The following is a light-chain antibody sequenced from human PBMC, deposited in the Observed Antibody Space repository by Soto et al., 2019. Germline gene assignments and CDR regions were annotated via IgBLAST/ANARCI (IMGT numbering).Light chain of an antibody. J-gene: IGKJ1*01. V-gene: IGKV3-15*01. CDR1: QSVNSN. CDR3: QEYNTWPWT. CDR2: GAS. Sequence: TMMTQSPATLSVSPGERATLSFRASQSVNSNLAWYQQKLGQAPRVLIYGASTRATGIPDRFSGSGSGTEFILTISSLQSEDFAVYYCQEYNTWPWTFGQGTKVDI.